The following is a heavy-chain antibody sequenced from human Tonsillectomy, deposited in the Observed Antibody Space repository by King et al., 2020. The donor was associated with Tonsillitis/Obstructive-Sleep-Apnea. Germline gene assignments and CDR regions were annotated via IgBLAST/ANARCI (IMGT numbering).Heavy chain of an antibody. CDR3: ARQGGRSGTMWYFDL. D-gene: IGHD1-7*01. J-gene: IGHJ2*01. Sequence: QLVQSGAEVKKPGKSLKISCKGSGYSFTSHWIGWVRQMPWKCLEWMGIIYPGDSDIRYSPSFQCQVTISADKSINTAYLQWSSLKASDTAIYYCARQGGRSGTMWYFDLWGRGTLVTVSS. CDR1: GYSFTSHW. CDR2: IYPGDSDI. V-gene: IGHV5-51*01.